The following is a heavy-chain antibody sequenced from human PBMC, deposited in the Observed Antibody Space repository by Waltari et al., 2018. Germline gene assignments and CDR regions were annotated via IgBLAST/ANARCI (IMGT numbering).Heavy chain of an antibody. D-gene: IGHD3-3*01. V-gene: IGHV4-34*01. J-gene: IGHJ6*02. Sequence: QVQLQQWGAGLLKPSETLSLTCAVYGGSFLGYYWSWIRQPPGEGLEWIGEINHTGKTFYNPSLKSRLAISIDTSKNQFSLKLSSVTAADTAVYYCAGYDWTRYYYYGMDVWGQGTTVTVSS. CDR2: INHTGKT. CDR1: GGSFLGYY. CDR3: AGYDWTRYYYYGMDV.